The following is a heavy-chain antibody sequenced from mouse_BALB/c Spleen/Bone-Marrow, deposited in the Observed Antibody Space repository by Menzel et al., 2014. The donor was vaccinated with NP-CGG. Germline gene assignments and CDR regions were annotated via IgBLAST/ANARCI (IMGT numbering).Heavy chain of an antibody. J-gene: IGHJ4*01. CDR2: IYPGNVNT. CDR3: ARGGYYGSGRYYYAMDY. Sequence: QVQLQQPGPELVKPGASMRISCKASDYTFTSYYLHWVKQRPGQGLEWIGWIYPGNVNTNYNEKFKDKATLTADKSSTTAYMHLSSLTSEDSAVYFCARGGYYGSGRYYYAMDYWGQGTSVTVSS. D-gene: IGHD1-1*01. V-gene: IGHV1S56*01. CDR1: DYTFTSYY.